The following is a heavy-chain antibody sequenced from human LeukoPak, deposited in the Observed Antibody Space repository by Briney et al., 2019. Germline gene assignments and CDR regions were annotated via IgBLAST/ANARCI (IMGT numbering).Heavy chain of an antibody. CDR3: ASPSVLMVYAPFDY. V-gene: IGHV1-69*13. CDR2: IIPIFGTA. J-gene: IGHJ4*02. CDR1: GGTFSSYA. D-gene: IGHD2-8*01. Sequence: GASVKVSCKASGGTFSSYAISWVRQAPGQGLEWMGGIIPIFGTANYAQKFQGRVTVTADESTSTAYMELSSLRSEDTAVYYCASPSVLMVYAPFDYWGQGTLVTVSS.